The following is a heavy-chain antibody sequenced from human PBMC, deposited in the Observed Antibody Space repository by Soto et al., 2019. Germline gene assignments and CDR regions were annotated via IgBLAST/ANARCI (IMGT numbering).Heavy chain of an antibody. V-gene: IGHV3-66*01. CDR2: IYSGGST. D-gene: IGHD3-10*01. CDR1: GFTVSSNY. J-gene: IGHJ3*02. CDR3: ARIIWFGELYDAFDI. Sequence: HPGGSLRLSCAASGFTVSSNYMSWVRQAPGKGLEWVSVIYSGGSTYYADSVKGRFTISRDSSKNTLYLQMNSLRAEDTAVYYCARIIWFGELYDAFDIWGQGTMVTVSS.